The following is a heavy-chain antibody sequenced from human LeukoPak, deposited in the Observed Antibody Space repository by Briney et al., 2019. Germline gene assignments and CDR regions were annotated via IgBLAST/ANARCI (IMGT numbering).Heavy chain of an antibody. CDR2: ISGSGGST. V-gene: IGHV3-23*01. J-gene: IGHJ3*02. CDR1: GFTFSSYA. D-gene: IGHD3-10*01. Sequence: GGSLRLSCTASGFTFSSYAMSWVRQAPGKGLVWVSAISGSGGSTYYADSVKGRFTISRDNSKNTLYLQMNSLRAEDTAVYYCAKDMVRGVIPHDAFDIWGQGTMVTVSS. CDR3: AKDMVRGVIPHDAFDI.